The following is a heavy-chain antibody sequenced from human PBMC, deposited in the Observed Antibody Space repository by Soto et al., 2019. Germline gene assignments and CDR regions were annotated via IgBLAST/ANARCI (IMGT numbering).Heavy chain of an antibody. V-gene: IGHV1-18*04. D-gene: IGHD2-21*02. CDR2: ISAYNGNT. CDR1: GYTFTSFG. J-gene: IGHJ4*02. CDR3: ARGPYCGGDCYSDY. Sequence: ASVKVSCKASGYTFTSFGISWVRQAPGQGLEWMGWISAYNGNTNYAQKLQGRVTMTTDTSTSTAYMELRSLRADDTAVYYCARGPYCGGDCYSDYWGQGTLVTVSS.